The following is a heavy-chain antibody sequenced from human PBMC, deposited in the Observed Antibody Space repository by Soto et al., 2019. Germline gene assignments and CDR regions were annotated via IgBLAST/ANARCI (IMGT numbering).Heavy chain of an antibody. V-gene: IGHV1-46*03. CDR1: GYTFTKYY. CDR2: INPSDGTT. J-gene: IGHJ4*02. D-gene: IGHD3-10*01. CDR3: ARSRKLARGDYDY. Sequence: QVQLVQSGAEVKKPGASVKVSCKASGYTFTKYYFHWVRQAPGQGLEWMGIINPSDGTTNYAQKFQGRVTMTRDTSLSTVYMQLSSLRSEDTAVYSCARSRKLARGDYDYWGQGTLVTVSS.